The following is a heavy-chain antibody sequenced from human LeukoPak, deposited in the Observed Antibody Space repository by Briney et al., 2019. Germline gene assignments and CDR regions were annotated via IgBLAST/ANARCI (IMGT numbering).Heavy chain of an antibody. CDR3: AGGYSSSWSFDY. V-gene: IGHV3-21*01. D-gene: IGHD6-13*01. J-gene: IGHJ4*02. Sequence: PGGSLRLSCAASGFTFSSYSMNWVRQAPGKGLEWVSSISSSSSYIYYADSVKGRFTISRDNAKNSLYLQMNSLRAEDTAVYYCAGGYSSSWSFDYWGQGTLVTVSS. CDR1: GFTFSSYS. CDR2: ISSSSSYI.